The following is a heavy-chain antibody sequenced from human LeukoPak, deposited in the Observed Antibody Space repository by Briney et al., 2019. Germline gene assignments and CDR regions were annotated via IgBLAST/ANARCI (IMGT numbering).Heavy chain of an antibody. D-gene: IGHD2-15*01. J-gene: IGHJ4*02. V-gene: IGHV4-39*07. Sequence: SETLSLTCTVSGGSISSSDYYWGWIRQPPGKGLEWIGCIYYSGSTYYNPSLKSRVTISVDTSKNQFSLKLSSVTAADTAVYYCAGLSLGDCSGGGCPGFDYWGQGTLVTVSS. CDR2: IYYSGST. CDR3: AGLSLGDCSGGGCPGFDY. CDR1: GGSISSSDYY.